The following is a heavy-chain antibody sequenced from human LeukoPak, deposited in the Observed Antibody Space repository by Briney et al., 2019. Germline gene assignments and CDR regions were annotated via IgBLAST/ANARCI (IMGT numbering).Heavy chain of an antibody. D-gene: IGHD3-10*01. V-gene: IGHV3-7*01. CDR1: GFTFNSYW. Sequence: GGSLRLSCAASGFTFNSYWMSWVRQAPGKGLEWVANIKQDGSEKYYVDSVKGRFTISRDNAKNLLFLQISSLRVEDTAVYYCARDPPSRGARYFDYWGQGILVTVSS. J-gene: IGHJ4*02. CDR2: IKQDGSEK. CDR3: ARDPPSRGARYFDY.